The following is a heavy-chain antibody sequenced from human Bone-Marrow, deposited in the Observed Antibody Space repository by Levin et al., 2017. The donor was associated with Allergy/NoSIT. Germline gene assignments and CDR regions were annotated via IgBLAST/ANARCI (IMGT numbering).Heavy chain of an antibody. CDR1: GFTFSSYS. D-gene: IGHD1-20*01. CDR2: ITGSSSTI. J-gene: IGHJ4*02. Sequence: SCAASGFTFSSYSMNWVRQAPGKGLEWVSYITGSSSTIYYADSVKGRFTISRDNAKNSLFLQMNSLRADDTAVYYCARGVTGAKKGYDYWGQGTLVTVSS. CDR3: ARGVTGAKKGYDY. V-gene: IGHV3-48*04.